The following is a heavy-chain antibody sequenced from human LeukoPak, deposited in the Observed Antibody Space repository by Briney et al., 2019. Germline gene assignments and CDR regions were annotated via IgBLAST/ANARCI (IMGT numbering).Heavy chain of an antibody. CDR3: ARVAGDYAWFDS. D-gene: IGHD4-17*01. J-gene: IGHJ5*01. CDR2: INSDGSST. V-gene: IGHV3-74*01. CDR1: GFTFSSYW. Sequence: GGSLRLSCAASGFTFSSYWMHWVRQAPGKGLVWVSRINSDGSSTTYADSVKGRFTISRDNAKNTLYLQMNSLRAEDTAMFYCARVAGDYAWFDSWGQGTLVTVSS.